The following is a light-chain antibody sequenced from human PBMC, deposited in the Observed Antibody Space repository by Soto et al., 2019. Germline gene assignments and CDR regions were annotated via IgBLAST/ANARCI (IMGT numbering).Light chain of an antibody. Sequence: EIVMNESPATLSVSPGERATLSCRASQGIGITLAWYQQKPGQTPRLLIYGASRRATGFPARFSGSGSGTDFTLTISSLQSEDFAVHYCQQRSKWLPIPFGQGARLAIK. J-gene: IGKJ5*01. CDR2: GAS. CDR3: QQRSKWLPIP. CDR1: QGIGIT. V-gene: IGKV3-15*01.